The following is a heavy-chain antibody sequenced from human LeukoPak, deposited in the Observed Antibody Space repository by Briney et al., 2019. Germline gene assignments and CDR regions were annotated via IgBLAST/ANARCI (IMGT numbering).Heavy chain of an antibody. CDR1: GGSISDYY. Sequence: SETLSLTCTVSGGSISDYYWSWIRQPPGKGLEWIGYICTSGNTKYSPSLKSRVTMSIDTSKNRFSLKLSSVTAADTAVYYCARESGIASAGYMDVWGKGTTVTVSS. D-gene: IGHD6-13*01. CDR2: ICTSGNT. CDR3: ARESGIASAGYMDV. J-gene: IGHJ6*03. V-gene: IGHV4-4*09.